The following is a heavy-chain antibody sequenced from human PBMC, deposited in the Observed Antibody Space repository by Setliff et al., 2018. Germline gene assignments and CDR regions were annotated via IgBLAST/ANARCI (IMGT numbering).Heavy chain of an antibody. CDR2: IYYRGTT. V-gene: IGHV4-59*01. CDR1: GGFIRDYY. CDR3: AAVGIDAGGGWFDP. J-gene: IGHJ5*02. D-gene: IGHD1-26*01. Sequence: SETLSLTCTVSGGFIRDYYWNWIRQSPGKGLEWIGYIYYRGTTNYNSSLKSRVTISIDMSKNQSSLKLSSATAADTAVYFCAAVGIDAGGGWFDPWGHGIPVTVSS.